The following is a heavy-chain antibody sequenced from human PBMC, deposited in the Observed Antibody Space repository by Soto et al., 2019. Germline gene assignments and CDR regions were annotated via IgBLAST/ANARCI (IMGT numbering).Heavy chain of an antibody. CDR3: ARHYYDSSGPLDY. Sequence: PGGSLRLSWAASGFTFSSYEMNWVRQAPGKGLEWVSYISSSGSTIYYADSVKGRFTISRDNAKNSLYLQMNSLRAEDTAVYYCARHYYDSSGPLDYWGQGTLVTVSS. CDR1: GFTFSSYE. J-gene: IGHJ4*02. V-gene: IGHV3-48*03. D-gene: IGHD3-22*01. CDR2: ISSSGSTI.